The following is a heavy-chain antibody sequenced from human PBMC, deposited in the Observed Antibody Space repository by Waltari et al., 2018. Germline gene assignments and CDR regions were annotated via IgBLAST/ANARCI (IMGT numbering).Heavy chain of an antibody. D-gene: IGHD5-18*01. V-gene: IGHV3-7*01. CDR3: ARDLGYSYGPYFDL. CDR1: GFTFSSYW. Sequence: EVQLVESGGGLVQPGGSLRLSCAASGFTFSSYWMSWVRQAPGKGLEWVANIKQDGSEKYYVDSVKGRFTISRDNAKNSLYLQMHSLRAEDTAVYYCARDLGYSYGPYFDLWGRGTLVTVSS. J-gene: IGHJ2*01. CDR2: IKQDGSEK.